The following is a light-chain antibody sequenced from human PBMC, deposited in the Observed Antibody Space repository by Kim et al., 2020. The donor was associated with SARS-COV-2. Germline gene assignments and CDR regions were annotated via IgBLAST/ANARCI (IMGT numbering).Light chain of an antibody. CDR2: AAS. CDR1: QSINTY. Sequence: SVGDSVTIACRARQSINTYLNWYQQKPGKAPKLLIYAASTLQSGVPSRFSGSGSGTDFTLTISSLQPEDFATYYCQQSHTAPLLTFGGGTKVDIK. CDR3: QQSHTAPLLT. J-gene: IGKJ4*01. V-gene: IGKV1-39*01.